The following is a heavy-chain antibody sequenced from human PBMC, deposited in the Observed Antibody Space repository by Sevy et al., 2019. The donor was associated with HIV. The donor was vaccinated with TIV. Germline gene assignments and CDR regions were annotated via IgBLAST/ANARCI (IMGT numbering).Heavy chain of an antibody. CDR3: TAGVEASDFDY. J-gene: IGHJ4*02. CDR1: GFTFSNAW. CDR2: IKSKTEGATR. D-gene: IGHD1-26*01. V-gene: IGHV3-15*01. Sequence: GGSLRLSCAASGFTFSNAWMSWVRQAPGKGLEWVGRIKSKTEGATRDFAAPVKGRLLMSSDDSRNTVYLQMNSLKTEDTAVYYCTAGVEASDFDYWGQGTLVTVSS.